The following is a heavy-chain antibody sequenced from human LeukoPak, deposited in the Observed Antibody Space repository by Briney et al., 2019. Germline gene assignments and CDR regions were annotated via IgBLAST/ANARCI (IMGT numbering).Heavy chain of an antibody. CDR2: IYYSGST. CDR3: ARRGYSSGFYYFDY. V-gene: IGHV4-59*08. Sequence: SETLSLTCTVSGGSISSYYRSWIRAPPGKGLECIGYIYYSGSTNYNPSLKSRVTISVDTSKNQFSLKLTSVTAADTAVYYCARRGYSSGFYYFDYWGQGTLVTVSS. J-gene: IGHJ4*02. CDR1: GGSISSYY. D-gene: IGHD6-19*01.